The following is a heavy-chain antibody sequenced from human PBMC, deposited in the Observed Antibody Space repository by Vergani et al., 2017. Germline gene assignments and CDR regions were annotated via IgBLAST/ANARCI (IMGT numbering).Heavy chain of an antibody. CDR1: GDSISSGVYY. Sequence: QVQLQETGPGLVKPSQTLSLTCSVSGDSISSGVYYWNWIRQHPGKGLEWIGYIYSTGSTHHNPSLRRRLNMSVDTSKNQFSLKLNSVTAPDTAMYYCARMGGYDEGDAFRIGYFDSWGPGSLVTVSS. CDR3: ARMGGYDEGDAFRIGYFDS. D-gene: IGHD3-22*01. CDR2: IYSTGST. V-gene: IGHV4-31*03. J-gene: IGHJ4*02.